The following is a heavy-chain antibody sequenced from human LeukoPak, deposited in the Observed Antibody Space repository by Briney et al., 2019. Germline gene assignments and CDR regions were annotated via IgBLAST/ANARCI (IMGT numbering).Heavy chain of an antibody. CDR1: GFTFSSYE. CDR3: ARGEFSGLDY. Sequence: PGGSLRLSCAASGFTFSSYEMNWVRQAPGKGLEWVAVILYDGGNAHYADSVRGRFTISRDNPKNTLWLQMNSLTPDDTAVYYCARGEFSGLDYWGQGTLVTVSS. CDR2: ILYDGGNA. J-gene: IGHJ4*02. V-gene: IGHV3-30-3*01. D-gene: IGHD5-12*01.